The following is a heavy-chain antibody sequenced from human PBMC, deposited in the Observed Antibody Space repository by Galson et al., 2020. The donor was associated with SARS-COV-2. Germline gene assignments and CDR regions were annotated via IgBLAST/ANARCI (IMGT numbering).Heavy chain of an antibody. CDR3: ARALRRFGFYYMDV. J-gene: IGHJ6*03. Sequence: SQTLSLTCTVSGGSINSGDYFWSWIRQAPGEGPEWIGYIYYNGNTYYNPSLSSRSSISIDTSKNQFFLRLTSVSVPDTAVYYCARALRRFGFYYMDVWGNGTTVSVSS. D-gene: IGHD3-16*01. V-gene: IGHV4-30-4*01. CDR1: GGSINSGDYF. CDR2: IYYNGNT.